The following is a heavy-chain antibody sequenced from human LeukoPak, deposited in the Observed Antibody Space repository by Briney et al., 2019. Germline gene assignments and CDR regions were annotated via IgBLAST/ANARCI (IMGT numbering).Heavy chain of an antibody. CDR2: IYSGGST. V-gene: IGHV3-53*01. D-gene: IGHD5-12*01. CDR1: GFTVSSNY. J-gene: IGHJ6*02. CDR3: ARGRYEFSAGMDV. Sequence: QTGGSLRLSCAASGFTVSSNYMSWVRQAPGKGLQWVSVIYSGGSTTYADSVRGRFTISRDTSKNTVFLQMNSLRAEDTAVYYCARGRYEFSAGMDVWGRGTTVTVSS.